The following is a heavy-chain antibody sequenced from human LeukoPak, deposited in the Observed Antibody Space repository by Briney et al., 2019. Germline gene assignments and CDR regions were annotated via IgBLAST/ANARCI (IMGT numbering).Heavy chain of an antibody. CDR1: GFTFSNYA. J-gene: IGHJ6*02. Sequence: TGGSLRLSCAASGFTFSNYAFIWVRQAPGKGLEWVSTITASGGGTYYADSVKGRFTISRDNSMNTLYLQMNSLRGEDTAVYYCAKDPYCSGGTCYGMDVWGQGTTVTVSS. V-gene: IGHV3-23*01. D-gene: IGHD2-15*01. CDR3: AKDPYCSGGTCYGMDV. CDR2: ITASGGGT.